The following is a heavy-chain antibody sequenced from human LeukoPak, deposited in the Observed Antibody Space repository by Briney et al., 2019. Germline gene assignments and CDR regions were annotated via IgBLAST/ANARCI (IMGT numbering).Heavy chain of an antibody. CDR1: GGTFSSYA. D-gene: IGHD2-15*01. CDR2: IIPIFGTA. J-gene: IGHJ6*02. CDR3: ARGYVVVVAAKDYYYGMDV. Sequence: GASVKVSCKASGGTFSSYAISWVRQAPGQGLEWMGGIIPIFGTANYAQKFQGRVTITADESTSTAYMELSSLRSEDTAVYYCARGYVVVVAAKDYYYGMDVWGQGTTVTVSS. V-gene: IGHV1-69*13.